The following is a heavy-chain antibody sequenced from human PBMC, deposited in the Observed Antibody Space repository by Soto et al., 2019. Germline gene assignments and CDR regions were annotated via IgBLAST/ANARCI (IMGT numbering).Heavy chain of an antibody. CDR2: MNPNSGNT. V-gene: IGHV1-8*01. Sequence: ASVKVSCKASGYTFTSYDINWVRQATGQGLEWTGWMNPNSGNTGYAQKFQGRVTMTRNTSISTAYMELSSLRSEDTAVYYCARGLTIFGVDAYNWFDPWGQGTLVTVSS. CDR1: GYTFTSYD. CDR3: ARGLTIFGVDAYNWFDP. J-gene: IGHJ5*02. D-gene: IGHD3-3*01.